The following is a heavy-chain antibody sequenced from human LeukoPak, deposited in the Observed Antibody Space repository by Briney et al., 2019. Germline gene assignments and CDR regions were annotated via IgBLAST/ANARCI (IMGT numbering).Heavy chain of an antibody. J-gene: IGHJ4*02. CDR3: ARSEVTTEYFDY. V-gene: IGHV3-21*01. CDR2: ISSSSSYI. D-gene: IGHD4-11*01. Sequence: GGSLRLSCAASGFTFSSYAMSWVRQAPGKGLEWVSSISSSSSYIYYADSVKGRFTISRDNAKNSLYLQMNSLRAEDTAVYYCARSEVTTEYFDYWGQGTLVTVSS. CDR1: GFTFSSYA.